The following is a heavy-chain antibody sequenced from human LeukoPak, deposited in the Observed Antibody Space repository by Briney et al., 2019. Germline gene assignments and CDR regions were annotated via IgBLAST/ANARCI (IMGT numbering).Heavy chain of an antibody. CDR3: ARDRLRYFDWLLPEYYFDY. J-gene: IGHJ4*02. V-gene: IGHV1-2*02. CDR1: GYTFTGYY. Sequence: GASVKVSCKASGYTFTGYYMHWVRQAPGQGLEWMGWINPNSGGTNYAQKFQGRVTMTRDTSISTAYMELSGLRSDDTAVYYCARDRLRYFDWLLPEYYFDYWGQGTLVTVSS. CDR2: INPNSGGT. D-gene: IGHD3-9*01.